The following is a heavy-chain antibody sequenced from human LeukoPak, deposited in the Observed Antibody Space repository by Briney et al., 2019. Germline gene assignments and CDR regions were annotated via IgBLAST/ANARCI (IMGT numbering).Heavy chain of an antibody. J-gene: IGHJ6*02. CDR1: GGSISSSSYY. Sequence: PSETLSLTCTVSGGSISSSSYYWGWIRQPPGKGLEWIGSIYYSGSTYYNPSLKSRVTISVDTSKNQFSLKLSSVTAADTAVYYCKVVVPAAEVDYYYGMDVWGQGTTVTVSS. D-gene: IGHD2-2*01. CDR3: KVVVPAAEVDYYYGMDV. V-gene: IGHV4-39*01. CDR2: IYYSGST.